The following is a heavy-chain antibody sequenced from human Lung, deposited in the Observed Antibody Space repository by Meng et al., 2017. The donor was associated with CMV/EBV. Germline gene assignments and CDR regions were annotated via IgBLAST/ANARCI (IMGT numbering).Heavy chain of an antibody. J-gene: IGHJ4*02. Sequence: GESLKISCAASRFTFSSYSMNWVRQAPGKGLEWVSSISSSSSYIYYADSVKGRFTISRDNAKNSLYLQMNSLRAEDTAVYYCARDNSYGDEYYFDYWGQGTLVTVSS. CDR1: RFTFSSYS. CDR2: ISSSSSYI. CDR3: ARDNSYGDEYYFDY. V-gene: IGHV3-21*01. D-gene: IGHD5-18*01.